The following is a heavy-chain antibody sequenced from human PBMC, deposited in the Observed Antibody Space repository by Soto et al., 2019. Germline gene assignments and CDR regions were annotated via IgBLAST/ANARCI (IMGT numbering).Heavy chain of an antibody. Sequence: SGPTLVNPTQTLTLTCTFSGFSLSTSGVGVGWIRQPPGKALEWLALIYWDDDKRYSPSLKSRLTITKDTSKNQVVLTMNNMDPVDTATDYCANKISDPRGGSGSYTQPFDYWGQGTLVTVSS. D-gene: IGHD3-10*01. J-gene: IGHJ4*02. CDR3: ANKISDPRGGSGSYTQPFDY. V-gene: IGHV2-5*02. CDR1: GFSLSTSGVG. CDR2: IYWDDDK.